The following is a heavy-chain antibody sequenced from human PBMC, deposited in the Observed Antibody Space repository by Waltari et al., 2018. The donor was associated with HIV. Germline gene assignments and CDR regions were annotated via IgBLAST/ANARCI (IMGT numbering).Heavy chain of an antibody. CDR3: LRATIFGIVISAFDL. V-gene: IGHV4-39*07. J-gene: IGHJ3*01. D-gene: IGHD3-3*01. CDR2: VFYNGDT. Sequence: QLQLHESGPGLVKASETLSLTCTVSGGSIASHSYYSGWLRQPPGKGLEWIGNVFYNGDTFYNTSLKSRVTISVDTSKNQLSLRLNSVTAADTAVYYCLRATIFGIVISAFDLWGQGTMVTVSS. CDR1: GGSIASHSYY.